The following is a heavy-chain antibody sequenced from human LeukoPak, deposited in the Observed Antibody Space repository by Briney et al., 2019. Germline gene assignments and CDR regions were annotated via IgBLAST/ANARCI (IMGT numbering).Heavy chain of an antibody. J-gene: IGHJ2*01. Sequence: PSETLSLTCTVSGGSISSSSYYWGWIRQPPGKGLEWIGSIYYSGSTYYNPSLKSRVTISVDTSKNQFSLKLSSVTAADTAVYYCVRGAGYFDLWGRGTLVTVSS. V-gene: IGHV4-39*07. CDR3: VRGAGYFDL. CDR2: IYYSGST. CDR1: GGSISSSSYY.